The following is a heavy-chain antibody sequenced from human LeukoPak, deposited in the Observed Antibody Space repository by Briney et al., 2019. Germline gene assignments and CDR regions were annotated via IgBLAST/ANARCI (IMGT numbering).Heavy chain of an antibody. V-gene: IGHV4-34*01. CDR2: INHSGST. D-gene: IGHD3-10*01. CDR1: GGSFSGYY. J-gene: IGHJ5*02. CDR3: ARVRVTMVRGVKPTRFDP. Sequence: SETLSLTCAVYGGSFSGYYWSWIRQPPGKGLEWIGEINHSGSTNYNPSLKSRVTISVDTSKNQFSLKLSSVTAADTAVYYCARVRVTMVRGVKPTRFDPWSQGTLVTVSS.